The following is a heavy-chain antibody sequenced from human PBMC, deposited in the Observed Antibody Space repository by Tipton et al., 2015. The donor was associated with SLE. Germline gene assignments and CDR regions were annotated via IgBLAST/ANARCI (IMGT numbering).Heavy chain of an antibody. D-gene: IGHD3-10*01. CDR3: ARLSLGEEYFFDY. J-gene: IGHJ4*02. CDR1: GDFITRHF. V-gene: IGHV4-59*11. CDR2: IYHSGST. Sequence: TLFLTCNVSGDFITRHFWNWIRQPPGKGLEWIGYIYHSGSTNYNPSLKSRVTMSVDTSKNQFSLKLSSVTAADTAVYYCARLSLGEEYFFDYWGQGTLVSVSS.